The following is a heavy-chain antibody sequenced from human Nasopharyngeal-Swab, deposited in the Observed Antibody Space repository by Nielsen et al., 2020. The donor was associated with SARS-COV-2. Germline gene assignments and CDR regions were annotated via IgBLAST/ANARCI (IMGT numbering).Heavy chain of an antibody. CDR1: GFTFSSYS. CDR2: ISSSSSYI. Sequence: GEALKISWAASGFTFSSYSMNWVSQAPGKGLEWVSSISSSSSYIYYADSVKGRFTISRDNAQNSLYLQMNSLRAEDTALYYCARGTTSSSALGYWGQGTLVTVSS. D-gene: IGHD6-6*01. CDR3: ARGTTSSSALGY. V-gene: IGHV3-21*01. J-gene: IGHJ4*02.